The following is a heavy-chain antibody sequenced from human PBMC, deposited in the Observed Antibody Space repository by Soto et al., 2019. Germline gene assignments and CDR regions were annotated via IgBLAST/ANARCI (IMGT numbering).Heavy chain of an antibody. V-gene: IGHV3-48*02. D-gene: IGHD3-3*01. CDR3: AKVRVAIFGAWDY. CDR2: ISSLGNTI. Sequence: PGGSLRLSCEVSGFSFGSFPMNWVRQAPGRGLEWVSYISSLGNTINYADSVRGRFSVSRDNGKNTRYLQMDSLRDEDTAVYFCAKVRVAIFGAWDYWGQGTLVTVSS. CDR1: GFSFGSFP. J-gene: IGHJ4*02.